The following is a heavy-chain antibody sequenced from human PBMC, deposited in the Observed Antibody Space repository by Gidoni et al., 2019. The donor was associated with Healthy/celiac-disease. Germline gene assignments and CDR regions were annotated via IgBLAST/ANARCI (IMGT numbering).Heavy chain of an antibody. J-gene: IGHJ3*02. Sequence: EVQLVQSGAEVKKPGESLKISCKGSGYSFTSYWIGWVRQMPGKGLEWMGIIYPGDSDTRYSPSFQGQVTISADKSISTAYLQWSSLKASDTAMYYCARPSPNSGATPVLDAFDIWGQGTMVTVSS. CDR3: ARPSPNSGATPVLDAFDI. D-gene: IGHD1-26*01. CDR2: IYPGDSDT. CDR1: GYSFTSYW. V-gene: IGHV5-51*01.